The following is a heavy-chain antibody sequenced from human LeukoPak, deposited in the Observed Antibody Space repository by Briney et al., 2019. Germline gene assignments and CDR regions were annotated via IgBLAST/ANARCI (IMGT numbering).Heavy chain of an antibody. V-gene: IGHV3-66*01. D-gene: IGHD4-17*01. J-gene: IGHJ4*02. CDR3: ARISVMTTGPYFDY. CDR2: IYSGGST. CDR1: GFTVSSNY. Sequence: GGSLRLSCAASGFTVSSNYMSWVRQAPGKGLEWVSVIYSGGSTYYADSVKGRFTISRDNSKNTLHLQMNSLRAEDTAVYYCARISVMTTGPYFDYWGQGTLVTVSS.